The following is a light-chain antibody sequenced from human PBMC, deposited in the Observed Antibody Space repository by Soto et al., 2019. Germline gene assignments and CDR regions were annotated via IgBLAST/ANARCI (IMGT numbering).Light chain of an antibody. CDR3: QQNNSSPRT. J-gene: IGKJ3*01. V-gene: IGKV3-15*01. CDR2: AAT. CDR1: QSISTY. Sequence: EIVMTQSPASLSVSPGERATLSCTSNQSISTYLAWYQQKPGQAPRLLIHAATSRASGIPARFSGSGSGTEFTLTISSLQSEDFAAYYCQQNNSSPRTFGPGTKVDI.